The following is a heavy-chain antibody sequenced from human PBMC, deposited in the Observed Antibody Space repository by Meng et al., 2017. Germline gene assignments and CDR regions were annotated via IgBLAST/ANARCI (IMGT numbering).Heavy chain of an antibody. V-gene: IGHV1-2*02. J-gene: IGHJ4*02. CDR2: INPNSGGT. CDR1: GYTFTSYG. Sequence: ASVKVSCKASGYTFTSYGISWVRQAPGQGLEWMGWINPNSGGTNYAQKFQGRVTMTRDTSISTAYMELSRLRSDDTAVYYCAGNLVADYYGSGSYYTFGGRPWYYFDYWGQGTLVTVSS. CDR3: AGNLVADYYGSGSYYTFGGRPWYYFDY. D-gene: IGHD3-10*01.